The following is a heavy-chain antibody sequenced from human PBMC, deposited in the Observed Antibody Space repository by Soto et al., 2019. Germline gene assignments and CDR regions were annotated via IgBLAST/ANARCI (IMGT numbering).Heavy chain of an antibody. CDR3: ARAPTADIVVVPAAPDAFDI. Sequence: GGSLRLSCAASGFTFSNYWMSWVRQAPGKGLEWVSSISSSSSYIYYADSVKGRFTISRDNAKNSLYLQMNSLRAEDTAVYYCARAPTADIVVVPAAPDAFDIWGQGTMVTVSS. CDR2: ISSSSSYI. V-gene: IGHV3-21*01. J-gene: IGHJ3*02. D-gene: IGHD2-2*01. CDR1: GFTFSNYW.